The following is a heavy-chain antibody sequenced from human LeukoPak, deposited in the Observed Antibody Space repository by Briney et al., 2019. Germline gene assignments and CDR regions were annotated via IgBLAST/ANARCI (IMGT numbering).Heavy chain of an antibody. J-gene: IGHJ4*02. Sequence: GGSVRLSCELSGFTFNTYSMKWARQAPGGVGEGVSSMDRSEGYMFYADSVKERFIISRDNAEDSVYLQGNSLRVEDTAVYYCLRGDRRDYWGQGTLVTVSS. CDR3: LRGDRRDY. V-gene: IGHV3-21*06. CDR2: MDRSEGYM. CDR1: GFTFNTYS.